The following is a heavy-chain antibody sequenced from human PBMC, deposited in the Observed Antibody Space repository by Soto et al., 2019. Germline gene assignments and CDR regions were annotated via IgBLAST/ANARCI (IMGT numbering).Heavy chain of an antibody. J-gene: IGHJ6*02. Sequence: QVQLVESGGGVVQPGRSLRLSCAASGFSLSNYGMHWVRQAPGKGLEWVAVISYHGRDEYYADSVKGRFTISRDTSKNTLYLQMNTLRPEDTAVYYCVREGELEVMAALPIHSSGMDAWGQGTTVTVSS. V-gene: IGHV3-30*03. CDR1: GFSLSNYG. CDR3: VREGELEVMAALPIHSSGMDA. CDR2: ISYHGRDE. D-gene: IGHD2-21*02.